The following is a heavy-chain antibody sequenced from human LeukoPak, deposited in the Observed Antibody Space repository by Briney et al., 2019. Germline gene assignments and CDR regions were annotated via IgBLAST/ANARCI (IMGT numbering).Heavy chain of an antibody. CDR3: AREGGFYRPLDY. CDR2: VHLDGRT. CDR1: GGSVSSTIW. V-gene: IGHV4-4*02. Sequence: PSETLSPTCGVSGGSVSSTIWWTWIRQPPGKGLEWIGEVHLDGRTNFNPSLKSRLTMSVDLSENHVSLKLTSVTAADMAVYYCAREGGFYRPLDYSGQGTLVTVSS. J-gene: IGHJ4*02. D-gene: IGHD6-25*01.